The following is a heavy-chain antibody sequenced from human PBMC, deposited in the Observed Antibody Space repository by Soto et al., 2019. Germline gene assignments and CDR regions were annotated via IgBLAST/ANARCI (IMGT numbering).Heavy chain of an antibody. CDR2: IFYTGTT. V-gene: IGHV4-39*01. D-gene: IGHD3-16*02. J-gene: IGHJ6*04. CDR1: NDSITSSRHY. CDR3: ASHGPTPYRPFYYFGLAA. Sequence: SETLSLTSTLANDSITSSRHYWAWLRQAPGKGLEWIWTIFYTGTTYYNPSVASRVTLAVYTSKNQLSLLLTSGAVADTAIYFWASHGPTPYRPFYYFGLAAWGRGTTVPVS.